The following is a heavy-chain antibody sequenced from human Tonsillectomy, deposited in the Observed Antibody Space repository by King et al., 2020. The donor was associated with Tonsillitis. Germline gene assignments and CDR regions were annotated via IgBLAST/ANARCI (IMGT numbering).Heavy chain of an antibody. D-gene: IGHD6-19*01. CDR1: GFTFSRHD. CDR2: IGAAGDT. J-gene: IGHJ2*01. CDR3: AREAYGSGRWYFDL. V-gene: IGHV3-13*01. Sequence: EVQLVESGGGLVQPGGSLRLSCAASGFTFSRHDMHWVRQASGEGLEWVSNIGAAGDTYYRDSVKGRFTISRENAENSVYLQMNSLRVGDTAVYYCAREAYGSGRWYFDLWGRGTLVTVSS.